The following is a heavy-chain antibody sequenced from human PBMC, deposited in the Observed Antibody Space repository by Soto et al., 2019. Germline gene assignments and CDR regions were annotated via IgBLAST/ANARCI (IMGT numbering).Heavy chain of an antibody. D-gene: IGHD3-10*01. CDR1: GFTFSSYS. CDR2: ISSSSSYI. CDR3: ARGGTEDYYYGSGGPLDY. V-gene: IGHV3-21*01. J-gene: IGHJ4*02. Sequence: EVQLVESGGGLVKPGGSLRLSCAASGFTFSSYSMNWVRQAPGKGLEWVSSISSSSSYIYYADSVKGRFTISRDNAKNSLYLQMNSLRAEDTAVYYCARGGTEDYYYGSGGPLDYWGQGTLVTVSS.